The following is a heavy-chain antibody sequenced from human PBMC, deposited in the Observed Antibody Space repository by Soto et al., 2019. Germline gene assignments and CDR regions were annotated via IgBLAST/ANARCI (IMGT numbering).Heavy chain of an antibody. CDR1: GGTFSSYA. CDR3: ASRYYYDSSGYGGPYYYGMDV. CDR2: IIPIFGTA. Sequence: SVKVSCKASGGTFSSYAISWVRQAPGQGLEWMGGIIPIFGTANYAQKFQGRVTITADKSTSTAYMELSSLRSEDTAVYYCASRYYYDSSGYGGPYYYGMDVWGQGTTVTVSS. D-gene: IGHD3-22*01. V-gene: IGHV1-69*06. J-gene: IGHJ6*02.